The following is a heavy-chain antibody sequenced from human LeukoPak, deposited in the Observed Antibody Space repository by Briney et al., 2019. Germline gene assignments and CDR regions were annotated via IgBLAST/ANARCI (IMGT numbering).Heavy chain of an antibody. CDR3: ARVSAAGTYYYYYMDV. J-gene: IGHJ6*03. CDR1: GFTFSSYA. Sequence: PGGSLRLSCAASGFTFSSYAMHWVRQAPGKGLEWVAVISYDGSNKYYADSVKGRFTISRDNSKNTLYLQMNSLRAEDTAVYYCARVSAAGTYYYYYMDVWGKGTTVTVSS. V-gene: IGHV3-30*04. D-gene: IGHD6-13*01. CDR2: ISYDGSNK.